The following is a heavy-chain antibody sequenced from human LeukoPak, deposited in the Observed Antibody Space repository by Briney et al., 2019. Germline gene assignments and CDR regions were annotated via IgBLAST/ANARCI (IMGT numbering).Heavy chain of an antibody. CDR3: ARHHAEYPPYFFDF. V-gene: IGHV4-59*08. CDR2: IFYRGST. D-gene: IGHD3-9*01. J-gene: IGHJ4*02. Sequence: SETLSLTCTVSGGPISSYYWSWIRQPPGKGLEWIGYIFYRGSTKYSPSLKSRVTISVDTSKNQFSLKLSSVTAADTAVYYCARHHAEYPPYFFDFWGQGTLVTVSS. CDR1: GGPISSYY.